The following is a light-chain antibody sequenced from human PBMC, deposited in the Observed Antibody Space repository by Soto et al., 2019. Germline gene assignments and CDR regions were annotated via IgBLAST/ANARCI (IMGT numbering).Light chain of an antibody. CDR1: KLGENF. J-gene: IGLJ2*01. Sequence: SYELTQSPSVSVSPGQTASIAYSGEKLGENFVCWYQQKPGQSPVVVIYHDDKRPSGIPERFSGSSSGNRATLTIAGTQALDEADYYCQAWDSNTAVFGGGTKLTVL. CDR3: QAWDSNTAV. V-gene: IGLV3-1*01. CDR2: HDD.